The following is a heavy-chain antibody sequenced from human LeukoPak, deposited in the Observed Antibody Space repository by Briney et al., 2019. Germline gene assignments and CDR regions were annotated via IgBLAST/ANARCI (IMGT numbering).Heavy chain of an antibody. CDR1: GFTFSSYW. V-gene: IGHV3-74*01. J-gene: IGHJ4*02. D-gene: IGHD6-19*01. Sequence: GASLRLSCAVSGFTFSSYWMHWVRQAPGKGLVWVSGINSDGSSTSYADSVKGRFTISRDNAKNTLYLQMNSLRAEDTAVYYCVREWAVAGTGFDYWGQGTLVTVSS. CDR3: VREWAVAGTGFDY. CDR2: INSDGSST.